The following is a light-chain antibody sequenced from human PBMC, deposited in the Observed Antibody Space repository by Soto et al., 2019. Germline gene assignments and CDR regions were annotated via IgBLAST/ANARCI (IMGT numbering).Light chain of an antibody. V-gene: IGKV3-15*01. J-gene: IGKJ3*01. Sequence: EIVMTQSPATLSVSPGERATLSCRASQSVSTNLAWYQQKPGQAPRLLIYGASTRATGIPARFSGSGSGTEFTLTISSLQSEDFAVYYCQQSNNWPPFTFGPGTKWISN. CDR1: QSVSTN. CDR3: QQSNNWPPFT. CDR2: GAS.